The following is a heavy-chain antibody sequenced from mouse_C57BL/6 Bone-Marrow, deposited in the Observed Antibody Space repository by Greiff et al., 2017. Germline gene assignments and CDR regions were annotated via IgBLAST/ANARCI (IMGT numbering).Heavy chain of an antibody. J-gene: IGHJ3*01. CDR3: ARSAYDYDWFAY. V-gene: IGHV1-59*01. Sequence: QVQLQQPGAELVRPGTSVKLSCKASGYTFTSYWMHWVKQRPGQGLEWIGVIDPSDSYTNYNQKIKGKATLTVDRSSSTAYMQLSSLTSEDSAVYYCARSAYDYDWFAYWGQGTLVTVSA. CDR2: IDPSDSYT. CDR1: GYTFTSYW. D-gene: IGHD2-4*01.